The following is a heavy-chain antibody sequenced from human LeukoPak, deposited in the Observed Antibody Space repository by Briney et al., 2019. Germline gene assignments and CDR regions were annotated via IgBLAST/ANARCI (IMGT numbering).Heavy chain of an antibody. V-gene: IGHV4-4*07. CDR2: IYYSGST. CDR1: GGSISSYY. Sequence: SETLSLTCTVSGGSISSYYWSWIRQPAGKGLEWIGSIYYSGSTYYNPSLKSRVTISVDTSKNQFSLKLSSVTAADTAVYYCARVMVRGVTYYFDYWGQGTLVTVSS. J-gene: IGHJ4*02. CDR3: ARVMVRGVTYYFDY. D-gene: IGHD3-10*01.